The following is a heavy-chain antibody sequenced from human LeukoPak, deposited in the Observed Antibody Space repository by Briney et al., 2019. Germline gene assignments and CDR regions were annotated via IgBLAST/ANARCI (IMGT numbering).Heavy chain of an antibody. CDR3: ARDPVVVRYYFDY. CDR1: GFTFSSYA. Sequence: GGSLRLSCAASGFTFSSYAMSWVRQAPGKGLEWVSAISGSGGSTYYADSVKGRFTISRDNSKNTLYLQMNSLRAEDTAVYYCARDPVVVRYYFDYWGQGTLVTVSS. J-gene: IGHJ4*02. V-gene: IGHV3-23*01. CDR2: ISGSGGST. D-gene: IGHD2-15*01.